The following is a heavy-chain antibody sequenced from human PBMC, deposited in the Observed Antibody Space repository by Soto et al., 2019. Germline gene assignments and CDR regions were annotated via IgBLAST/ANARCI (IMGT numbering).Heavy chain of an antibody. J-gene: IGHJ6*02. CDR2: ISGSGDSA. CDR1: GFPFSHYA. D-gene: IGHD4-4*01. CDR3: ARDRVDYSNYYYGMDV. Sequence: PGESLKISCTASGFPFSHYAMNWVRQGPGTRLEWVADISGSGDSARYADSVRGRFTISRDNSKNTLYLQMNSLRAEDTAVYYCARDRVDYSNYYYGMDVWGQGTTVTVSS. V-gene: IGHV3-23*01.